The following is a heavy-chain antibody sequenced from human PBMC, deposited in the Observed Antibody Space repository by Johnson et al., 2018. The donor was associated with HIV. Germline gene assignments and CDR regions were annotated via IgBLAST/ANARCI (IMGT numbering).Heavy chain of an antibody. CDR2: ISSSGSPI. V-gene: IGHV3-11*04. CDR1: GFTFSDYY. Sequence: QVQLVESGGGLVQPGGSLRLSCAASGFTFSDYYMSWIRQAPGKGLEWVSYISSSGSPIYYADSVKGRFTISRDNAKNSLYLQMNSLRAEDTAVYYCARDSVWRWRQLGTHAFDIWCQGTMVTVSS. CDR3: ARDSVWRWRQLGTHAFDI. D-gene: IGHD5-24*01. J-gene: IGHJ3*02.